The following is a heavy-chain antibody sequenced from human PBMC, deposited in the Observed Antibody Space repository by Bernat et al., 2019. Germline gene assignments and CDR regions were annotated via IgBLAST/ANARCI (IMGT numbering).Heavy chain of an antibody. J-gene: IGHJ6*02. D-gene: IGHD3-9*01. CDR3: AKDLGYYDILTGYYYYYYGMDV. CDR1: GFTFCSYG. V-gene: IGHV3-30*18. CDR2: ISYDGSNK. Sequence: QVQLVESGGGVVQPGRSLRLSCAASGFTFCSYGMHWVRQAPGKGLEWVAVISYDGSNKYYADSVKGRFTISRDNSKNTLYLQMNSLRAEDTAVYYCAKDLGYYDILTGYYYYYYGMDVWGQGTTVTVSS.